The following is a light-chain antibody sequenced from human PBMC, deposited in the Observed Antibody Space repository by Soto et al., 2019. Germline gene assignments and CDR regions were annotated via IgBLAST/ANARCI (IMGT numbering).Light chain of an antibody. J-gene: IGLJ1*01. CDR1: SSDVGGYNR. Sequence: QSALTQPASVSGSPRQSIPISCTGTSSDVGGYNRVSWYQQHPDKAPKLIIYEVTNRPSGISNRFSGSKSGDTASLTISGLPAEDEADYYCYSYRSGSAHVFGTGTKLTVL. V-gene: IGLV2-14*01. CDR3: YSYRSGSAHV. CDR2: EVT.